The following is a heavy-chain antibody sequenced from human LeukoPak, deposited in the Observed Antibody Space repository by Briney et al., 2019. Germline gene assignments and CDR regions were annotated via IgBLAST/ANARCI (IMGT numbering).Heavy chain of an antibody. J-gene: IGHJ6*01. V-gene: IGHV3-11*01. Sequence: SGGSLRLSCAASELRCSGQYMIWIRQAPGKGLEWVAFISGSGTDTFYADSVKGRFFISKDNTRDSLSLQMTSLSAEDTAMYYCATLHFYAMGVWGQGTTVTVSS. CDR1: ELRCSGQY. CDR3: ATLHFYAMGV. CDR2: ISGSGTDT.